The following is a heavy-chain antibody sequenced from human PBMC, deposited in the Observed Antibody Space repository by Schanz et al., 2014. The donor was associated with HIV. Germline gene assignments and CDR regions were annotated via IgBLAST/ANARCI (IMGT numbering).Heavy chain of an antibody. Sequence: QVQLVESGGGVVQPGRSLRLSCAASGFTFRSYGMHWVRQAPGKGLGWVAVIWYDGSNKYYADSVKGRFTISRDNSKNTLYLQMNSLRAEDTAVYYCARSHYSVVSSRAMDVWGQGTMVTVSS. CDR3: ARSHYSVVSSRAMDV. CDR2: IWYDGSNK. D-gene: IGHD5-18*01. CDR1: GFTFRSYG. J-gene: IGHJ3*01. V-gene: IGHV3-33*01.